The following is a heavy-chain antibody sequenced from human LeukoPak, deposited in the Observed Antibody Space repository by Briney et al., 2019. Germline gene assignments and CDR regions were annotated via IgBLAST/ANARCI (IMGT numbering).Heavy chain of an antibody. V-gene: IGHV4-39*01. J-gene: IGHJ4*02. CDR2: IYYSGST. CDR3: ARRGIAVARRIFDY. D-gene: IGHD6-19*01. CDR1: GGSISSSSYY. Sequence: SETLSLTCTVSGGSISSSSYYWGWIRQPPGKGLEWIGSIYYSGSTYYNPSLKSRVTISVDTPKNQFSLKLSSVTAADTAVYYCARRGIAVARRIFDYWGQGTLVTVSS.